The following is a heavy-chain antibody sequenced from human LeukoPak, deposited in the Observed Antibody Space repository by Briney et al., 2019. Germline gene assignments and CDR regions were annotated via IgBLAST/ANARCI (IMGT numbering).Heavy chain of an antibody. Sequence: SETLSLTCAVSGGSISSSNWWSWVRQPPGKGLEWIGEIYHSGSTNYNPSLKSRVTISVDKSKNQFSLKLSSVTAADTAVYYCARFGSIAVAGGPGMDVWGQGTTVTVSS. V-gene: IGHV4-4*02. J-gene: IGHJ6*02. CDR3: ARFGSIAVAGGPGMDV. CDR2: IYHSGST. D-gene: IGHD6-19*01. CDR1: GGSISSSNW.